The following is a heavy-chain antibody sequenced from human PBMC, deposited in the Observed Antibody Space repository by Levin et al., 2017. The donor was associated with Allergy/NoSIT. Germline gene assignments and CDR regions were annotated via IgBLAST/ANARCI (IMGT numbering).Heavy chain of an antibody. D-gene: IGHD1-14*01. CDR3: ANRIGHYFDS. V-gene: IGHV3-23*01. CDR1: GFTFSSYA. Sequence: GESLKISCAASGFTFSSYAMSWVRQAPGKGLEWVSAISGSGGSTYYADSVKGRFTISRDNSKDTLYLQMNSLRAEDTGVYYCANRIGHYFDSWGPGPLVTVS. CDR2: ISGSGGST. J-gene: IGHJ4*02.